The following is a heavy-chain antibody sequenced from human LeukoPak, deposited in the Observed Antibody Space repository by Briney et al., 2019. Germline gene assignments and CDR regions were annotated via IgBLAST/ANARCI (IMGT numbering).Heavy chain of an antibody. J-gene: IGHJ3*02. CDR1: GFTFSSYG. CDR3: AKDNYDSSGFYHLPDDAFDI. V-gene: IGHV3-30*18. D-gene: IGHD3-22*01. Sequence: GRSLRLSCAASGFTFSSYGMHWVRQAPGKGLEWVAVISYDGSNKYYADSVKGRFTISRDNSKNTLYLQMNSLRAEDTAVYYCAKDNYDSSGFYHLPDDAFDIWGQGTMVTVSS. CDR2: ISYDGSNK.